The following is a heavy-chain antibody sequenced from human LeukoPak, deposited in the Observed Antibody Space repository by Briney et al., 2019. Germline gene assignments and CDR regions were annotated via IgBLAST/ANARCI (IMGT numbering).Heavy chain of an antibody. CDR3: ARDLGPEYSSSSGGFWFDP. Sequence: GGSLRLSCAASGFTFSSYSMNWLRQAPGKGLEWVSSISSSSSYIYYADSVKGRFTISRDNAKNSLYLQMNSLRAEDTAVYYCARDLGPEYSSSSGGFWFDPWGQGTLVTVSS. D-gene: IGHD6-6*01. J-gene: IGHJ5*02. V-gene: IGHV3-21*01. CDR2: ISSSSSYI. CDR1: GFTFSSYS.